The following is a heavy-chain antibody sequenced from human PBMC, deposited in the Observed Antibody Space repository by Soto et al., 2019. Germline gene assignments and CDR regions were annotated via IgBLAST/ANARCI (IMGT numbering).Heavy chain of an antibody. CDR1: GDTFTFYS. J-gene: IGHJ4*02. V-gene: IGHV1-69*02. D-gene: IGHD3-10*01. CDR3: ASSYGSGYRAFDY. CDR2: INPILSMS. Sequence: QVQLVQSGAEVKRPGSSVKVSCKASGDTFTFYSINWVRQAPGLGLEWMGRINPILSMSNYAQRFQGRVPRTADKSTSTAYMELSSLRSEDTAIYYCASSYGSGYRAFDYWGQGALVTVSS.